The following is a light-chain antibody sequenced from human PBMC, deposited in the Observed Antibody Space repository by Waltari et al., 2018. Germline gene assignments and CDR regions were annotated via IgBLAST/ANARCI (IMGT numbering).Light chain of an antibody. CDR2: KAN. V-gene: IGLV8-61*01. J-gene: IGLJ3*02. Sequence: QTVVTQEPSIAVSPGGTVPLPCALTSGSLSTPSYATWYQQTPGPAPRTLVYKANARSSGVPDRFSGSILGNTAALTITGAQADDESDYYCALYMGSGIWVFGGGTRLTVL. CDR3: ALYMGSGIWV. CDR1: SGSLSTPSY.